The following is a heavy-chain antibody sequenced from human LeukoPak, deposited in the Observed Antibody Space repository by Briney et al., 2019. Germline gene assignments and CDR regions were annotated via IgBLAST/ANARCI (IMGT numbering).Heavy chain of an antibody. CDR3: VRVTPVRGVPTYYYYYYMNV. CDR1: GFTFSSYS. D-gene: IGHD3-10*01. J-gene: IGHJ6*03. V-gene: IGHV3-21*01. CDR2: ISSSSSYI. Sequence: PGGSLRLSCAASGFTFSSYSMNWVRQAPGKGLEWVSSISSSSSYIYYADSVKGRFTISRDNAKNSLYLQMNSLRAGDTAVYYCVRVTPVRGVPTYYYYYYMNVWGKGTTVTISS.